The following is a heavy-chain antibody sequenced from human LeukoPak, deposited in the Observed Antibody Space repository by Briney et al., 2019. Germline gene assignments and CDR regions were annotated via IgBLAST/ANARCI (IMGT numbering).Heavy chain of an antibody. CDR2: IRYDRSNT. Sequence: PGGSLRLSCAASGFTFRSYGMYWVRQAPGRGLEWVASIRYDRSNTYYADSVKGRFTISRDNAKNTLYLQMNSLRAEDTAVYYCARGFSGYDYWGRGTLVTVAS. CDR3: ARGFSGYDY. V-gene: IGHV3-30*02. J-gene: IGHJ4*02. CDR1: GFTFRSYG. D-gene: IGHD5-12*01.